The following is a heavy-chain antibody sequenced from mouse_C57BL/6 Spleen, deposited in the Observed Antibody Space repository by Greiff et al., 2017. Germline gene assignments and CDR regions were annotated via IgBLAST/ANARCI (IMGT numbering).Heavy chain of an antibody. J-gene: IGHJ1*03. D-gene: IGHD1-1*01. CDR2: IDPETGGT. Sequence: VQLQQSGAELVRPGASVTLSCKASGYTFTDYEMHWVKQTPVHGLEWIGAIDPETGGTAYNQKFKGKAILTADKSSSTAYMELRSLTSEDSAVYYCTSPSITTVVPWYFDVWGTGTTVTVSS. CDR1: GYTFTDYE. CDR3: TSPSITTVVPWYFDV. V-gene: IGHV1-15*01.